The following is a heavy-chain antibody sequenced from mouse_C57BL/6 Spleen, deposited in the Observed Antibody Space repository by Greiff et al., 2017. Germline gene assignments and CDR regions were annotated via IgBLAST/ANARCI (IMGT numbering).Heavy chain of an antibody. D-gene: IGHD1-1*01. J-gene: IGHJ3*01. V-gene: IGHV5-17*01. CDR3: ARKALYGSSAWFAY. CDR1: GFTFSDYG. CDR2: ISSGSSTI. Sequence: EVQGVESGGGLVKPGGSLKLSCAASGFTFSDYGMHWVRQAPEKGLEWVAYISSGSSTIYYADTVKGRFTISRDNAKNTLFLQMTSLRSEDTAMYYCARKALYGSSAWFAYWGQGTLVTVSA.